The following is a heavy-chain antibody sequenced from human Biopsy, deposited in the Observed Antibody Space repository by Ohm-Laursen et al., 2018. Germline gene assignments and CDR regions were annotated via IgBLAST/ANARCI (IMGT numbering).Heavy chain of an antibody. D-gene: IGHD3-9*01. Sequence: ASVKVSCKASGYTLTSYYIHWVRQAPGRGLEWLGGNIPILGTGNYAQKFQDRVTVAADTSTSTATMELRSLRSDDTAVYYCATKLTGYFHHWGQGTLVIVSS. V-gene: IGHV1-69*06. J-gene: IGHJ1*01. CDR1: GYTLTSYY. CDR3: ATKLTGYFHH. CDR2: NIPILGTG.